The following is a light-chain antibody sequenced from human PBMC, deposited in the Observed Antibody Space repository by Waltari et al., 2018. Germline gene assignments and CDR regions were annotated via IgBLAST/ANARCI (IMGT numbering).Light chain of an antibody. Sequence: DIQMTQSPSSLSASVGDRVIITCRASQSIRSYLNWYQQKPGKAPKLLIYTADNFTIGVPSRFSGSGSETDFTLTITSLQPEDFATYYCQQSYSSPYTFGQGTKVETK. V-gene: IGKV1-39*01. CDR3: QQSYSSPYT. J-gene: IGKJ2*01. CDR2: TAD. CDR1: QSIRSY.